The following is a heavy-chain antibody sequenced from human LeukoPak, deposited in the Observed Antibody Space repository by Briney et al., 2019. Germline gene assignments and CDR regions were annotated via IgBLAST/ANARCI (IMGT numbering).Heavy chain of an antibody. CDR2: VDSSSRTI. D-gene: IGHD6-13*01. CDR1: GFTLSSYS. V-gene: IGHV3-48*01. Sequence: GGPLRLSCVASGFTLSSYSMNWVRQAPGKGLEWVSYVDSSSRTIYYTDSVKGRFTITRDNAKNSLYLQMDGLRVEDTAVYFCVRDESWAFDFWGQGTLVTVSS. CDR3: VRDESWAFDF. J-gene: IGHJ4*02.